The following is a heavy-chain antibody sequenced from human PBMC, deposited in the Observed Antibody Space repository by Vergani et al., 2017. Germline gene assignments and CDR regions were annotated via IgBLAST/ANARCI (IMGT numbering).Heavy chain of an antibody. CDR2: IKSTFDRGTT. Sequence: EVQLVESGGGIVKPGGSLRLSCVASGFSFRNAWMNWVRRTPGKGLEWVGRIKSTFDRGTTDYAAAVKGRFTISRDDSKNTLFLQMNGLKTEDIGVYYCTTDPQYCGDGSCNWLRDHHYYGMDVWGQGTTVTVS. J-gene: IGHJ6*02. V-gene: IGHV3-15*07. CDR3: TTDPQYCGDGSCNWLRDHHYYGMDV. D-gene: IGHD2-21*01. CDR1: GFSFRNAW.